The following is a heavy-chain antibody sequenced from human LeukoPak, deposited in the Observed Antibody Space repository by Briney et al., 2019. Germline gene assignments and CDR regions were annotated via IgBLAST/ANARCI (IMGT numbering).Heavy chain of an antibody. V-gene: IGHV3-23*01. CDR3: AKGAYDYVEMGYFDN. J-gene: IGHJ4*02. CDR2: IIGSSGAT. Sequence: GGSLRLSCAPSGFSFSNYAMSWVRQAPGKGLEWVSLIIGSSGATFYADSVKGRFTISRDNPKNTLYLQMSSLRAEDTAVYFCAKGAYDYVEMGYFDNWGQGTLVTVSS. CDR1: GFSFSNYA. D-gene: IGHD5-12*01.